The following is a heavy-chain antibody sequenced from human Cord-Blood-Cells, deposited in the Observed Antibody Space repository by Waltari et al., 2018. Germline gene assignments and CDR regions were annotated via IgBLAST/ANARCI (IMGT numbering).Heavy chain of an antibody. CDR3: ATQGRVATVRN. CDR1: GGSFSGYY. D-gene: IGHD5-12*01. J-gene: IGHJ4*02. CDR2: INHSGSA. Sequence: QVQLQQWGAGLLKPSETLSLTCAVYGGSFSGYYWSWFRQPPGKGLEWIGEINHSGSANYNPSPKRRVTISVDASKNHFSLKLSSVTAADTAVYYCATQGRVATVRNWGQGTLVTVSS. V-gene: IGHV4-34*01.